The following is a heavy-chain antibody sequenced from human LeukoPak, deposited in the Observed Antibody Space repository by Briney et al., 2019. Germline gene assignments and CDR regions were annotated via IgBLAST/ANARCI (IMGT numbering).Heavy chain of an antibody. CDR3: ARTLYVYSSGWIDY. CDR2: VIPFFGTA. Sequence: SVKVSCKASGGAFSSYTISWVRQAPGQGLEWMGGVIPFFGTANYAQKFQGRVTITADKSTSTAYMELSSLRSEDTAVYYCARTLYVYSSGWIDYWGQGTLVTVSS. V-gene: IGHV1-69*06. D-gene: IGHD6-19*01. J-gene: IGHJ4*02. CDR1: GGAFSSYT.